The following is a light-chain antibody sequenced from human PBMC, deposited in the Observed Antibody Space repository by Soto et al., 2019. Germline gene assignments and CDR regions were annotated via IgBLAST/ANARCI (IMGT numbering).Light chain of an antibody. CDR3: QQYRTSPRT. CDR1: QSVSSSY. Sequence: ESVLTQSPGALSLSPGERATLSCRASQSVSSSYLAWYQQKPGQAPRLLIYGASSRATGIPDRFSGSGSGTDFTLTISRLEPEDFAVYYCQQYRTSPRTFCQGTKVDIK. J-gene: IGKJ1*01. V-gene: IGKV3-20*01. CDR2: GAS.